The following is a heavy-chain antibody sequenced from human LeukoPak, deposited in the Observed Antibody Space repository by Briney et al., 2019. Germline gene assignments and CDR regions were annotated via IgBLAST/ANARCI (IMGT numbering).Heavy chain of an antibody. D-gene: IGHD2-15*01. CDR2: IRSTGDAP. CDR3: SAFKDSSLYSWFDP. CDR1: GFTFDFYA. V-gene: IGHV3-23*01. Sequence: PGGSLRLSCAASGFTFDFYAMAWVRQAPGKGLEWVSGIRSTGDAPYYVDSVKDRFTISRDNATNTLFLQMNSLRAEDTALYYCSAFKDSSLYSWFDPWGQGTLVTVSS. J-gene: IGHJ5*02.